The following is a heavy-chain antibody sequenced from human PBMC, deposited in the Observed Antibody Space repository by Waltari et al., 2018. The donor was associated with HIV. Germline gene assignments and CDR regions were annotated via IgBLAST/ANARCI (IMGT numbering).Heavy chain of an antibody. D-gene: IGHD3-16*02. CDR2: MNPNSGNT. V-gene: IGHV1-8*01. J-gene: IGHJ4*02. CDR1: GYTFTSYD. CDR3: ARTCWDYVWGSYRPGCFDY. Sequence: QVQLVQSGAEVKKPGASVKVSCKASGYTFTSYDINWVRQATGQGLEWMGWMNPNSGNTGYAQKLQGRVTMTRNTSISTAYMELSSLRSEDTAVYYCARTCWDYVWGSYRPGCFDYWGQGTLVTVSS.